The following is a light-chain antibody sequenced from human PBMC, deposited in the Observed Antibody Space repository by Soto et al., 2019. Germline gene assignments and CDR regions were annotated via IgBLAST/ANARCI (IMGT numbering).Light chain of an antibody. CDR3: SSYAGSWV. Sequence: SALTQPPSASGSPGQSVTISCTGTSSDVGGYNYVSWYQQHPGKAPKLMIYEVSKRPSGVPDRFSGSKSGNTASLTVSGRQAEDEADYYCSSYAGSWVFGGGTKLTVL. J-gene: IGLJ3*02. CDR2: EVS. CDR1: SSDVGGYNY. V-gene: IGLV2-8*01.